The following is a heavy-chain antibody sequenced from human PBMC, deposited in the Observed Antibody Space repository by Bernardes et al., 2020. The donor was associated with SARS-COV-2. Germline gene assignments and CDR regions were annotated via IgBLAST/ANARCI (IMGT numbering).Heavy chain of an antibody. CDR2: ISWNSGSI. J-gene: IGHJ3*02. Sequence: GGSLRLSCAASGFTFDDYAMHWVRQAPGKGLEWVSGISWNSGSIGYADSVKGRFTISRDNAKNSLYLQMNSLRAEDTALYYCATLSGLDAFDIWGQGTMVTVSS. V-gene: IGHV3-9*01. CDR3: ATLSGLDAFDI. CDR1: GFTFDDYA.